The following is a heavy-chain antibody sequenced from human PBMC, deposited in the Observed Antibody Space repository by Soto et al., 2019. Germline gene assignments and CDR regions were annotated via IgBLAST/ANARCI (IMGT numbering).Heavy chain of an antibody. CDR2: IGSNGRST. V-gene: IGHV3-74*01. CDR3: ASDVSNSVDY. Sequence: EVQLVESGGGLVQPGGSLRLSCAASGFTFSSYWMHWVRQVPGKGLVWVSRIGSNGRSTNYADSVKGRFTISRDNAKNTLFLQMNSLRAEDTAVYYCASDVSNSVDYWGQGTLVTVSS. CDR1: GFTFSSYW. J-gene: IGHJ4*02. D-gene: IGHD4-4*01.